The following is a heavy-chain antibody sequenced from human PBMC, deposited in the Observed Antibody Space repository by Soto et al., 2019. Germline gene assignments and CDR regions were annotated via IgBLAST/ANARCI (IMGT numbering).Heavy chain of an antibody. D-gene: IGHD4-17*01. V-gene: IGHV3-23*01. CDR3: AKAGGIDPFWYGDYVDAGAFDI. CDR1: GFTFSSYA. CDR2: ISGSGGST. Sequence: GGSLRLSCAASGFTFSSYAMSWVRQAPGKGLEWVSAISGSGGSTYYADSVKGRFTISRDNSKNTLYLQMNSLRAEDTAVYYCAKAGGIDPFWYGDYVDAGAFDIWGQGTMVTVSS. J-gene: IGHJ3*02.